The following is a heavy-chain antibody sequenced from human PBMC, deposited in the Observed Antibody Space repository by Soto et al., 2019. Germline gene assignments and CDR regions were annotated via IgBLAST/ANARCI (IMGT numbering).Heavy chain of an antibody. CDR2: ISVTGTRT. J-gene: IGHJ4*02. Sequence: EVHLLESGGDLVHPGGSLRLSCGASGFIFSNYAMTWVRQVPGKGLEWVSTISVTGTRTHYADSVEGRFTISRDNFKSTLFMQMNSLRAADTAIYYCAIDYSTGYADFWGQGTLVTVSS. CDR1: GFIFSNYA. V-gene: IGHV3-23*01. CDR3: AIDYSTGYADF. D-gene: IGHD5-12*01.